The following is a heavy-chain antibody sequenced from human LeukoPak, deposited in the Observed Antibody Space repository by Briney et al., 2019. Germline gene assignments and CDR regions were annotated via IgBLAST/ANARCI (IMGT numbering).Heavy chain of an antibody. CDR3: ARAPLPYGAFDI. V-gene: IGHV1-69*04. J-gene: IGHJ3*02. D-gene: IGHD4-17*01. Sequence: ASVKVSCKASGGTFSSYAISWVRQAPGQGLEWMGRIIPILGIANYAQKFQGRVTITADKSTSTAYMELSSLRSEDTAVHYCARAPLPYGAFDIWGQGTMVTVSS. CDR1: GGTFSSYA. CDR2: IIPILGIA.